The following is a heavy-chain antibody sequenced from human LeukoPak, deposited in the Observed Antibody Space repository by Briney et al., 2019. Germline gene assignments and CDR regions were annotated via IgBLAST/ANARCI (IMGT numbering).Heavy chain of an antibody. CDR2: IKQDGSEK. J-gene: IGHJ4*02. D-gene: IGHD5-18*01. Sequence: GGSLRLSCAASGFTFSHYWMSWARQAPGKGLEWVANIKQDGSEKYYVDSVKGRFTISRDNAKNSLYLQMNSLRAEDTALYYCATHRGYSYGTAEDFDYWGQGTLVTDSS. V-gene: IGHV3-7*01. CDR3: ATHRGYSYGTAEDFDY. CDR1: GFTFSHYW.